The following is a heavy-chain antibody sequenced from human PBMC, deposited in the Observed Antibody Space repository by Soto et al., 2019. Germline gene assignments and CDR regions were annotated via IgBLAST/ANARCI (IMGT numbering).Heavy chain of an antibody. D-gene: IGHD3-10*01. V-gene: IGHV2-5*01. Sequence: SGPTLVNATQTLTLTCTFSGFSLSTSGMGVSWIRQPPGKALEWLAVIYWTDDKRYSPSLKSRLTITKDTSKNQVVLTMTDMDPVDTATYYCAHRKSSYYGSENSYYYGMDVWGQGTTVTVS. J-gene: IGHJ6*02. CDR2: IYWTDDK. CDR1: GFSLSTSGMG. CDR3: AHRKSSYYGSENSYYYGMDV.